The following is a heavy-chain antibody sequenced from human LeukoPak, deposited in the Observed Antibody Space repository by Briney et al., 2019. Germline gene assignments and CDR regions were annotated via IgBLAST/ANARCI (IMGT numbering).Heavy chain of an antibody. CDR1: GFTFSNAW. J-gene: IGHJ4*02. CDR3: TTDLPSLYYYDSSGYL. V-gene: IGHV3-15*01. CDR2: IKSKTDGGTT. Sequence: GGSLRLSCAASGFTFSNAWMSWVRQAPGKGLEWVGRIKSKTDGGTTDYAAPVKGRFTISRDDSKNTLYLQMNSLKTEDTAVYYCTTDLPSLYYYDSSGYLRGQGTLVTVSS. D-gene: IGHD3-22*01.